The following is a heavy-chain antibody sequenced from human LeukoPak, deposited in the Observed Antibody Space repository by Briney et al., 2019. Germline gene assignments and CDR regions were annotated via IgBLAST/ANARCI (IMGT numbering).Heavy chain of an antibody. CDR3: ASVAGGPCSSTSCYTYYFDY. D-gene: IGHD2-2*02. CDR2: IKQDGSEK. Sequence: GGSLRLSCVASGFTFSSYWMTWVRQAPGQGLEWVANIKQDGSEKYYVDSVKGRFTISRDNAKNSLYLQMNSLRAEDTAVYYCASVAGGPCSSTSCYTYYFDYWGQGALVTVSS. J-gene: IGHJ4*02. CDR1: GFTFSSYW. V-gene: IGHV3-7*01.